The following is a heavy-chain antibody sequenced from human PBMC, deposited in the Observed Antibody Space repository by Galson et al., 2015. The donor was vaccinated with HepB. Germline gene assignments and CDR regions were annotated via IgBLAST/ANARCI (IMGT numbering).Heavy chain of an antibody. D-gene: IGHD3-3*01. CDR3: ARDRENFDFWSGYYVVGKETNAFDI. V-gene: IGHV3-21*01. CDR2: ISSTSYI. Sequence: SLRLSCAASGFTFSNYSMNWVRQAPGKGLEWVSSISSTSYIYYADSVKGRFTISRDNAKNSLYLQMNSLRAEDTAVYYCARDRENFDFWSGYYVVGKETNAFDIWGQGTMVTVSS. CDR1: GFTFSNYS. J-gene: IGHJ3*02.